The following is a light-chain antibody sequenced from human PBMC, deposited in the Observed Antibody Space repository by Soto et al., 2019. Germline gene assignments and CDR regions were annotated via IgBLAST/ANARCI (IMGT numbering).Light chain of an antibody. CDR3: QQSFITTWT. Sequence: DIQMTQSPSSLSASVGDRVTITCRASQNIITYLSWYQQKPGRAPKLLIYAASSLQSGVPSRFSGSGSGADFTLTISSLQPEDFATYYCQQSFITTWTFGQGTKVDIK. CDR1: QNIITY. J-gene: IGKJ1*01. CDR2: AAS. V-gene: IGKV1-39*01.